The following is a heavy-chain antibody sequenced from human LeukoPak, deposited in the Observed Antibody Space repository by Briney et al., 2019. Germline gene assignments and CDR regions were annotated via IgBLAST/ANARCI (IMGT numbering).Heavy chain of an antibody. D-gene: IGHD6-13*01. CDR2: ISGSGGSA. CDR1: GFTFTSYA. J-gene: IGHJ6*03. V-gene: IGHV3-23*01. Sequence: GGSLRLSCAASGFTFTSYAMNWVRQAPGKGLEWVSGISGSGGSAYYAGSVKGRFTISRDNSKNTLYLQMNSLRAEDTAVYYCAKVGGIAAAGTPYYYYYMDVWGKGTTVTISS. CDR3: AKVGGIAAAGTPYYYYYMDV.